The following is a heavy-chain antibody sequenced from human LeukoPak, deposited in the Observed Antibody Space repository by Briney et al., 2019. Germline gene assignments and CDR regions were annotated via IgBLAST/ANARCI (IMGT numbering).Heavy chain of an antibody. J-gene: IGHJ4*02. D-gene: IGHD3-3*01. Sequence: GGSLRLSCAASGFTFSSYGMHWVRQAPGKGLEWVAVISYDGSNKYYADSVKGRFTISRDNSKNTLYLQMNSLRAEDTAVYYCAKFRSGSPYYDLWSGYPTFGYWGQGTLVTVSS. CDR1: GFTFSSYG. CDR3: AKFRSGSPYYDLWSGYPTFGY. V-gene: IGHV3-30*18. CDR2: ISYDGSNK.